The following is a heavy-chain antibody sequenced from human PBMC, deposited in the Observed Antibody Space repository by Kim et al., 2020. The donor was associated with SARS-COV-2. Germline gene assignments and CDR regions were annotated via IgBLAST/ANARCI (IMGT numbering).Heavy chain of an antibody. Sequence: SETLSLTCTVSGGSISSYYWSWIRQPPGKGLEWIGYIYYSGSTNYNPSLKSRVTISVDTSKNQFSLKLSSVTAADTAVYYCARGVRTIWYFDLWGRGTLV. J-gene: IGHJ2*01. V-gene: IGHV4-59*13. CDR3: ARGVRTIWYFDL. CDR2: IYYSGST. CDR1: GGSISSYY. D-gene: IGHD4-4*01.